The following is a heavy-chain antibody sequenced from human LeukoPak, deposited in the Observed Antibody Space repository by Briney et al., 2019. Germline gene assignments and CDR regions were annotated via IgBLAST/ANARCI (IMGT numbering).Heavy chain of an antibody. J-gene: IGHJ4*02. CDR3: ARVHYYDSSDYYDTSCFDY. Sequence: SETLSLTCTVSGGSISSSSYYWGWIRQPPGKGLEWIGSIYYSGSTYYNPSLKSRVTISVDTSKNQFSLKLSSVTAADTAVYYCARVHYYDSSDYYDTSCFDYWGQGTLVTVSS. CDR1: GGSISSSSYY. V-gene: IGHV4-39*07. D-gene: IGHD3-22*01. CDR2: IYYSGST.